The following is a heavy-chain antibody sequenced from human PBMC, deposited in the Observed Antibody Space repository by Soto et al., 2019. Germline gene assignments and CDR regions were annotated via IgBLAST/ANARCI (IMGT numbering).Heavy chain of an antibody. CDR1: GGSIRSYY. V-gene: IGHV4-59*01. Sequence: QVQLQESGPGLVKPSETLSLTCTVTGGSIRSYYWSWIRQPPGKGLEWIGYIYYSGSTNYNPSLKSRVTISVDTSKYQFSLKVSSVTAADTAVYYCARVKDVWFDPWGQGTLVTVSS. CDR3: ARVKDVWFDP. CDR2: IYYSGST. J-gene: IGHJ5*02.